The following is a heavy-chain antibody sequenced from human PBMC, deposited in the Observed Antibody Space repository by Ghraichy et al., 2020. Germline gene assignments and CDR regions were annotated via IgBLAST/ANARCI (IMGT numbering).Heavy chain of an antibody. V-gene: IGHV3-74*01. D-gene: IGHD1-26*01. Sequence: GGSLRLSCVASGFTFSNYRMHWVRQAPGKALVWVSRINIDGSSTSFSDSAKGRFTISRDNANNTLYLEMNSLRAEDTAIYYCVRGGWGAAASAALDLWGQGTMVTVSS. J-gene: IGHJ3*01. CDR1: GFTFSNYR. CDR2: INIDGSST. CDR3: VRGGWGAAASAALDL.